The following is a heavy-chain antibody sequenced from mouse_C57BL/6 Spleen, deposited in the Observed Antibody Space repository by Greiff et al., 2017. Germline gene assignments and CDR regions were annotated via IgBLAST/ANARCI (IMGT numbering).Heavy chain of an antibody. CDR3: ARGSFYAMDY. J-gene: IGHJ4*01. CDR2: IYPGDGDT. Sequence: QVQLQQSGPELVKPGASVKISCKASGYAFSSSWMNWVKQRPGKGLEWIGRIYPGDGDTNYNGKFKGKATLTADKSSSTAYMQRSSLTSEDSAVYFCARGSFYAMDYWGQGTSVTVSS. V-gene: IGHV1-82*01. CDR1: GYAFSSSW.